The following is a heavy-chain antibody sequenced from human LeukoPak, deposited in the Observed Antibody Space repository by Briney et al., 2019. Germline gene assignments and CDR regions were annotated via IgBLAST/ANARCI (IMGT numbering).Heavy chain of an antibody. V-gene: IGHV4-39*01. J-gene: IGHJ4*01. CDR1: GASISSSGYF. CDR2: IYSSGTT. CDR3: ARGTRVGNTGYSFDY. D-gene: IGHD3-9*01. Sequence: SVTLSLTCAVSGASISSSGYFWGWIRQPPGKGLGWIGNIYSSGTTYYNPSLKSRLTISVDTSKNQFSLKLSSVSATDAAVYYCARGTRVGNTGYSFDYWGHGTLVTVSS.